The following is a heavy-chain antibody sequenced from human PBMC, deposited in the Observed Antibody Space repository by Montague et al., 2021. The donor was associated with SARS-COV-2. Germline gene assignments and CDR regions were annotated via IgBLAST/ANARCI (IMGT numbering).Heavy chain of an antibody. CDR1: GGSNNSGGYY. J-gene: IGHJ3*02. V-gene: IGHV4-31*03. D-gene: IGHD6-19*01. CDR2: IYYSGST. Sequence: TLSLTCTVSGGSNNSGGYYWSWIRQHPGKGLEWIGYIYYSGSTYYNPSLKSRLTISVDTSKNQFSLKLSSVTAADTAVYYCARVHFVSSGWYPDAFDIWGQGTMVTVSS. CDR3: ARVHFVSSGWYPDAFDI.